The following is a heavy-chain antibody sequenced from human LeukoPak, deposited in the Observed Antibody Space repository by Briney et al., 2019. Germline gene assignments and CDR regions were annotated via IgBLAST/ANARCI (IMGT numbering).Heavy chain of an antibody. J-gene: IGHJ6*02. CDR1: GFTVSSNY. CDR3: ARFLGRITLSGVVPYGMDV. CDR2: IYSAGGT. D-gene: IGHD3-3*01. V-gene: IGHV3-53*04. Sequence: TGGSLRLSCAASGFTVSSNYMTWVRQAPGKGLEWVSLIYSAGGTYYTDSVKGRFTISRHSSKNTLYLQMNSLRGEDTAVYYCARFLGRITLSGVVPYGMDVWGQGTTVTVSS.